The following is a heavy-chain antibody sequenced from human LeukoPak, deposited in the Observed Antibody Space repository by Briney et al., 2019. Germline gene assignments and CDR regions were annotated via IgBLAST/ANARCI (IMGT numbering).Heavy chain of an antibody. CDR2: ISASGGTT. J-gene: IGHJ4*02. D-gene: IGHD5-18*01. CDR3: ARDLVNTGMVGFDY. CDR1: GFTFSSFA. V-gene: IGHV3-23*01. Sequence: GGSLRLSCEVSGFTFSSFAMSWVRQAPGKGLEWVPGISASGGTTNYADSVKGRFTISRDNAKNSLYLQMNSLRAEDTAVYYCARDLVNTGMVGFDYWGQGTLVTVSS.